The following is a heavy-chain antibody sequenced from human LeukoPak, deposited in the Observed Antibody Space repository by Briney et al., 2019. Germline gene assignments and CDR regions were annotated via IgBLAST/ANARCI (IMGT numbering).Heavy chain of an antibody. CDR3: ARLFGAADYFDY. CDR1: YASFSSSSYY. Sequence: SETLSLTCTVSYASFSSSSYYWAWIRQPPGKGLEWIGSVHHSGGTYHNPSLKSRVTISIDTSKKQFYLSVTSVTAADTAIFYCARLFGAADYFDYWGQGTPVTVSS. CDR2: VHHSGGT. J-gene: IGHJ4*02. D-gene: IGHD6-13*01. V-gene: IGHV4-39*01.